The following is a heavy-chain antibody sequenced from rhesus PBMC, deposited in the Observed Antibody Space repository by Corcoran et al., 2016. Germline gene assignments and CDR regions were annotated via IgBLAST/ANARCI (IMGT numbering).Heavy chain of an antibody. J-gene: IGHJ4*01. CDR1: RGSITGYYY. CDR3: ASNKFWDWLSFDY. Sequence: QVRLQASGPGLVKPSETLSLTCAVSRGSITGYYYWSWIRTPPGKGLEWIGGIYGSGGSNYLNPALKSRVTLSVDTSKTQFSLNLSSVTAAEKAVYYCASNKFWDWLSFDYWGQGVLVTVSS. CDR2: IYGSGGSN. V-gene: IGHV4S14*01. D-gene: IGHD3-3*01.